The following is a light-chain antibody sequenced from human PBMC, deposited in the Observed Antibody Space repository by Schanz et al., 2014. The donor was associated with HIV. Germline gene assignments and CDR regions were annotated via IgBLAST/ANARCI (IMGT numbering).Light chain of an antibody. J-gene: IGLJ3*02. CDR1: ASNIGHNY. CDR3: SSYTTITTRV. V-gene: IGLV1-51*01. Sequence: QSVLTQPPSASGTPGQRVTISCSGSASNIGHNYVSWFQQFPGTAPKLLIYDNNNRPSGIPDRFSGSKSGNTASLTISGLQAEDEADYYCSSYTTITTRVFGGGTKLTVL. CDR2: DNN.